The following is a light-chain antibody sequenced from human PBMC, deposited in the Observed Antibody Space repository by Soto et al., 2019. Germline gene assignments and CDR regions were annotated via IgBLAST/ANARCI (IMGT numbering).Light chain of an antibody. CDR3: QKYDRDPWT. J-gene: IGKJ1*01. V-gene: IGKV1-27*01. CDR2: AAS. Sequence: DIPMTQSPSSLSACVGDRVTITCRASQGISNYLVWYQQKPGKIPTLLIYAASTLKSGVPSRFSGSRSGTDFTLTISSLQPEDVATYYCQKYDRDPWTFGQGTKVEIK. CDR1: QGISNY.